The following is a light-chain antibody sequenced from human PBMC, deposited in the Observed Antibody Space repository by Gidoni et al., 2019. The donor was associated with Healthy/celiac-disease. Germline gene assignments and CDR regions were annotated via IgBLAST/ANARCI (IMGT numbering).Light chain of an antibody. Sequence: EIVLTQSPATLSLSPGERATLSCRASQSVSSYLAWYQQKPGQAPRLLIYDASNRATGIPARFSGSGSGTDFTLTISSLEPKDFAVYYCQQRSNWVFTFGPGTKVDIK. CDR2: DAS. CDR3: QQRSNWVFT. CDR1: QSVSSY. V-gene: IGKV3-11*01. J-gene: IGKJ3*01.